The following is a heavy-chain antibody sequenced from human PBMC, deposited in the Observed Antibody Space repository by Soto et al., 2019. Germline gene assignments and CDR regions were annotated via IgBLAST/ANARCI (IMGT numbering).Heavy chain of an antibody. D-gene: IGHD5-18*01. CDR1: GHSISRYY. CDR3: ASAGHSAMVPRYHFDY. V-gene: IGHV4-59*01. J-gene: IGHJ4*02. CDR2: IYYRGST. Sequence: PSEPMSLTSTVSGHSISRYYWSWIRQPPGKGLDWIGYIYYRGSTNYNPSLKTRVTISVDRHNHQFSLKLSSVTAADTAVYYCASAGHSAMVPRYHFDYWGKGPPGTV.